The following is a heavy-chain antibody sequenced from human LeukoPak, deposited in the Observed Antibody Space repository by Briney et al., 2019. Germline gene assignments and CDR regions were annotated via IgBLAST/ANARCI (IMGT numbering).Heavy chain of an antibody. CDR2: IYTSGST. CDR1: GGSFSGYY. Sequence: SETLSLTCSVYGGSFSGYYWSWIRQPPGKGLEWIGRIYTSGSTNYNPSLKSRVTISVDTSKNQFSLKLSSVTAADTAVYYCARGTMTDASDIWGQGTMVTVSS. V-gene: IGHV4-59*10. D-gene: IGHD3-22*01. CDR3: ARGTMTDASDI. J-gene: IGHJ3*02.